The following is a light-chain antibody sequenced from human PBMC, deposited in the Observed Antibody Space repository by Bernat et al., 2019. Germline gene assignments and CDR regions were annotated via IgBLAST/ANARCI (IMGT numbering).Light chain of an antibody. CDR2: STN. Sequence: QSVLTQPPSVSGTPGQRVTISCSGSRSNIGGNTVNWYQQVPGEGPKLLIYSTNQRSSGVPARFYASRFGTSASLTISGLRSEDEADYYCASWDDSLTEGVFGGGTKVTVL. J-gene: IGLJ2*01. CDR3: ASWDDSLTEGV. V-gene: IGLV1-44*01. CDR1: RSNIGGNT.